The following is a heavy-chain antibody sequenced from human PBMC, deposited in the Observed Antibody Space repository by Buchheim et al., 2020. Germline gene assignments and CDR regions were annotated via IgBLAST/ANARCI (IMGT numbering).Heavy chain of an antibody. CDR3: AREISTPGIDY. CDR2: INHDGSET. CDR1: GFSFSNSW. Sequence: EVQLEESGGTVVQPGGSLRLSCAASGFSFSNSWMNWVRQAPGKGLVWVASINHDGSETYYVDSVNGRFTVSRDNVKNSLYLHMSSLRADDTAVYYCAREISTPGIDYWGQGTL. J-gene: IGHJ4*02. V-gene: IGHV3-7*01.